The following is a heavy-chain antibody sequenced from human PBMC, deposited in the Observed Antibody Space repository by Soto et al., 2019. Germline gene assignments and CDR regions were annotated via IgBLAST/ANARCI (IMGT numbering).Heavy chain of an antibody. V-gene: IGHV1-46*01. CDR3: ARSTDRYYFDY. J-gene: IGHJ4*02. CDR1: GYTFINYY. Sequence: ASVKVSCKASGYTFINYYLHWVRQAPGQGLEWLGMINPSSGATTSAQKFQARVTMTRGSSPRTVDLGLSSLRSDDTAVYYCARSTDRYYFDYWGQGTLVTVS. D-gene: IGHD1-1*01. CDR2: INPSSGAT.